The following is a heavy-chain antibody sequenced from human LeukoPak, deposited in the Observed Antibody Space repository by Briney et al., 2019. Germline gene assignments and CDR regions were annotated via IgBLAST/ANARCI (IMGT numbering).Heavy chain of an antibody. CDR2: IKQDGSEK. Sequence: GGSLRLSCAASGFTFSSYRMSWVRQAPGKGLEWVANIKQDGSEKYYVDSVKGRFTISRDNAKNSLYLQMNSLRAEDTAVYYCARARIQLWLLEFDYWGQGTLVTVSS. J-gene: IGHJ4*02. D-gene: IGHD5-18*01. CDR3: ARARIQLWLLEFDY. V-gene: IGHV3-7*01. CDR1: GFTFSSYR.